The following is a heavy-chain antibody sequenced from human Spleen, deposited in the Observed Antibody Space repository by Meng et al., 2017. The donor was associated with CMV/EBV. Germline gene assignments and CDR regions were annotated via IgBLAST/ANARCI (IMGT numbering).Heavy chain of an antibody. J-gene: IGHJ6*02. V-gene: IGHV1-2*02. CDR2: VNPKGGGT. CDR1: GYSFTDYS. Sequence: ASVKVSCKASGYSFTDYSIHWVRQAPGQGPEWMGWVNPKGGGTTYAQKFQGRVTMTRDTSINTVYMELSRLRSDDTAVYYCAREGIDILRVVVIAVPRATGGLDVWGRGTTVTVSS. CDR3: AREGIDILRVVVIAVPRATGGLDV. D-gene: IGHD2-21*01.